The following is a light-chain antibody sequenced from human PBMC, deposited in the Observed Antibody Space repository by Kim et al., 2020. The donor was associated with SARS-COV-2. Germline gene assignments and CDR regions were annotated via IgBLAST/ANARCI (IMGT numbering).Light chain of an antibody. CDR3: QVWDSSSDHWV. CDR2: YDS. CDR1: NIGSKS. Sequence: APGKTAMITCGGKNIGSKSVHWYQQKPGQAPVLVIYYDSDRPSGIPERFSGSNSGNTATLTISRVEAGDEADYYCQVWDSSSDHWVFGGGTQLTVL. V-gene: IGLV3-21*04. J-gene: IGLJ3*02.